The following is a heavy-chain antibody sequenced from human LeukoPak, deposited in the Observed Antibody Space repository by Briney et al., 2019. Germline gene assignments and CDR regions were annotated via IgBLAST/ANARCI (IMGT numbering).Heavy chain of an antibody. CDR3: ARYSGSYNRFDY. D-gene: IGHD1-26*01. J-gene: IGHJ4*02. CDR1: GYTFTGYY. Sequence: ASVKVSCKASGYTFTGYYMHWVRQAPGQGLEWMGWINPNSGGTNYAQKFQGRVTMTSDTSISTAYMELSRLRSDDTAVYYCARYSGSYNRFDYWGQGTLVTVSS. CDR2: INPNSGGT. V-gene: IGHV1-2*02.